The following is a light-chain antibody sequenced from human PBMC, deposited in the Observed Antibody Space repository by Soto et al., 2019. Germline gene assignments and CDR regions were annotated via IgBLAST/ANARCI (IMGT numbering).Light chain of an antibody. Sequence: DIQMTQSPSSLSASVRDRVTITCRASQSISSNLHWYQQKPGKAPKHLIYAASSLQSGVPSRFSGSGSGTDFTLTVSSLQPEDFATYFCQQSYSTPRTFGQGTKVEVK. CDR1: QSISSN. CDR3: QQSYSTPRT. CDR2: AAS. V-gene: IGKV1-39*01. J-gene: IGKJ1*01.